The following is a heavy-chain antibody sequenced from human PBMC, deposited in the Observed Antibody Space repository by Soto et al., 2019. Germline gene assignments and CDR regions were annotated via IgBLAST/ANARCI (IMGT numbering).Heavy chain of an antibody. V-gene: IGHV1-18*01. D-gene: IGHD5-12*01. CDR2: INTYNGHT. CDR3: ARGLSGEVAY. Sequence: QIQLVQSGAEVKKPGASVKVSCKTSGYTFTSYGISWVRQAPGQGLEWMGWINTYNGHTSYAQKLQDRVTMTTDTSTSTAYMELRSLRSDDTAVDYCARGLSGEVAYWGQGTLVTVSS. J-gene: IGHJ4*02. CDR1: GYTFTSYG.